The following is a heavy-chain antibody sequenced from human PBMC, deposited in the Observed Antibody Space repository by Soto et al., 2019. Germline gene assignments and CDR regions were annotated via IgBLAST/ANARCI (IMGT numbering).Heavy chain of an antibody. D-gene: IGHD3-22*01. CDR1: GFIFSSYA. V-gene: IGHV3-30-3*01. CDR3: AREIAD. J-gene: IGHJ4*02. CDR2: ISYDGSNK. Sequence: LRLSCAASGFIFSSYAMHWVRQAPGKGLEWVAVISYDGSNKYYGDSVGDRFTISRDDSKSTLFLQMNSLTTEDTAVYYCAREIADWGQGTLVTVSS.